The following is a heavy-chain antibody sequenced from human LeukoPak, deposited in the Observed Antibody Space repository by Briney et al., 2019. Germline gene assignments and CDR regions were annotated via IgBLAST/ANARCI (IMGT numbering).Heavy chain of an antibody. CDR3: ARSSYYYDSSGYPNWFDP. V-gene: IGHV1-69*01. J-gene: IGHJ5*02. CDR2: IIPIFGTA. Sequence: GSAVKVSCKASGGTFSSYAISWVRQAPGQGLEWMGGIIPIFGTANYAQKFQGRVTITADESTSTAYMVLSSLRSEDTAVYYCARSSYYYDSSGYPNWFDPWGQGTLVTVSS. D-gene: IGHD3-22*01. CDR1: GGTFSSYA.